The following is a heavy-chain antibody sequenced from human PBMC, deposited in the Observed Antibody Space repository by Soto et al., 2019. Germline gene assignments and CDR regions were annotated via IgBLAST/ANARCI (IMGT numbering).Heavy chain of an antibody. CDR2: ISSSGSTI. V-gene: IGHV3-48*03. Sequence: GGSLRLSCAASGFTFSSYEMNWVRRAPGKGLEWVSYISSSGSTIYYADSVKGRFTISRDNAKNSLYLQMNSLRAEDTAVYYCARDGGIGTYYYDSSGSLAFDIWGQGTMVTVS. CDR1: GFTFSSYE. CDR3: ARDGGIGTYYYDSSGSLAFDI. D-gene: IGHD3-22*01. J-gene: IGHJ3*02.